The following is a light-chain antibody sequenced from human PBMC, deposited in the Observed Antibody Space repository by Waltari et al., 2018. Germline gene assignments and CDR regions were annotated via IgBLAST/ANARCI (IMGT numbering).Light chain of an antibody. CDR3: QQYFSTPVT. Sequence: DIVMTQPPDSLAVSLGERATINCRSSQSVWSSSNNKNYLAWYQQKPGQPPKLLIYWVSTRESGVPDRFSGSGSGTDFTLTISSLQAEDVAVYFCQQYFSTPVTFGPGTKVDIK. CDR1: QSVWSSSNNKNY. J-gene: IGKJ3*01. V-gene: IGKV4-1*01. CDR2: WVS.